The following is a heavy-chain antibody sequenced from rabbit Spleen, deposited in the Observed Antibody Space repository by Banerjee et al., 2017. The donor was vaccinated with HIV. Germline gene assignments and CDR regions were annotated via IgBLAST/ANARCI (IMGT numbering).Heavy chain of an antibody. D-gene: IGHD1-1*01. CDR2: IEGGSSTFS. V-gene: IGHV1S45*01. CDR3: ASDIRGYGAFDL. Sequence: QEQLVESGGGLVRPEGSLKLSCTASGFSFSNKAVMCWVRQAPGKGLEWIACIEGGSSTFSYFASWAKGRFTCSKASSTTVTLQMTSLTAADTATYFCASDIRGYGAFDLWGPGTLVTVS. CDR1: GFSFSNKAV. J-gene: IGHJ4*01.